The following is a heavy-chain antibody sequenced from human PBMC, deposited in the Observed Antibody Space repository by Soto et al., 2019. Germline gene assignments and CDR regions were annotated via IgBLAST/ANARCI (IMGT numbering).Heavy chain of an antibody. Sequence: SETLSLTCAVSGGSISSGCYSWSWIRQPPGKGLEWIGYIYHSGSTYYNPSLKSRVTISVDRSKNQFSLKLSSVTAADTAVYYCARASGEYYYDSSGYWFDYWGQGTLVTVSS. D-gene: IGHD3-22*01. J-gene: IGHJ4*02. V-gene: IGHV4-30-2*01. CDR2: IYHSGST. CDR1: GGSISSGCYS. CDR3: ARASGEYYYDSSGYWFDY.